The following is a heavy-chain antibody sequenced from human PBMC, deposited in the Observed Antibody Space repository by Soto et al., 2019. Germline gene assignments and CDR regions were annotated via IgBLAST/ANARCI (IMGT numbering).Heavy chain of an antibody. Sequence: QVQLMQSGAEVKKPGASVKVSCKASGDTFTDYYIHWVLQAPGQGLEWMGTVNPSGGHTTYAQHFLGRVTMTRDTSTSTLYMELTSLTSDDTAIYYCARGGHVVVVTAALDYWGQGTLVTVSS. CDR2: VNPSGGHT. D-gene: IGHD2-21*02. CDR3: ARGGHVVVVTAALDY. J-gene: IGHJ4*02. CDR1: GDTFTDYY. V-gene: IGHV1-46*01.